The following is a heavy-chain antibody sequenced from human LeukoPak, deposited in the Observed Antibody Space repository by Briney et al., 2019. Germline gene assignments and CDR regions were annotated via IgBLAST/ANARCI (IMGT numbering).Heavy chain of an antibody. D-gene: IGHD3-10*01. J-gene: IGHJ4*02. V-gene: IGHV4-31*03. CDR1: SGSISSGDCY. CDR3: ARGGSRITLVRGVIIDYFDY. CDR2: ISYSGST. Sequence: PSETLSLTCTVSSGSISSGDCYWSWIRQHPGKGLEWIGYISYSGSTSYNPSLKSRVKISVDTSRNQFSLKLSSVTAADTAVYYCARGGSRITLVRGVIIDYFDYWGQGSLVTVSS.